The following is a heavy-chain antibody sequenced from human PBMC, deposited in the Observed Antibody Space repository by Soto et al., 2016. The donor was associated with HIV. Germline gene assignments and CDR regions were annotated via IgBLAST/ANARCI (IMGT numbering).Heavy chain of an antibody. Sequence: EVQLVESGGGVVRPGGSPRLSCTASGFTLDDYDMDWVRQAPGRGLEWVSGINWNGDSTDYADSVKGRFTISRDIAKNSLYLHMNTLRIDDTALYYCARNRYEASDYWGQGTLVTVSS. V-gene: IGHV3-20*04. D-gene: IGHD5-12*01. J-gene: IGHJ4*02. CDR2: INWNGDST. CDR1: GFTLDDYD. CDR3: ARNRYEASDY.